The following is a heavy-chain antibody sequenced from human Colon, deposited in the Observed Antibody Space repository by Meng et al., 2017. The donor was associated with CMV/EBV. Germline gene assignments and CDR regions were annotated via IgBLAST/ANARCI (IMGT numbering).Heavy chain of an antibody. J-gene: IGHJ6*02. CDR2: ISSSSSTI. CDR1: GFTFSYYS. V-gene: IGHV3-48*04. Sequence: GESLKISCAASGFTFSYYSMNWVRQAPGKGLEWVSYISSSSSTIYYADSVKGRFTISRDNAKNSLYLQMNSLRAEDTAVYYCARDLLYDSSGYYYYGMDVWGQGTTVTVSS. D-gene: IGHD3-22*01. CDR3: ARDLLYDSSGYYYYGMDV.